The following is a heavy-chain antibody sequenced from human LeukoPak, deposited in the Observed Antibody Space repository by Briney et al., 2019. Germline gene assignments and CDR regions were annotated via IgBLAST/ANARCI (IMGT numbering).Heavy chain of an antibody. D-gene: IGHD3/OR15-3a*01. Sequence: PSETLSLTCAVYGGSFSGYYWSWIRQPPGKGLEWIGEINHSGSINYNPSLKSRVTISVDTSKNQFSLKLTSVTAADTSVYCCARQTGSGLFILPGGQGTLVTVSS. CDR2: INHSGSI. J-gene: IGHJ4*02. CDR3: ARQTGSGLFILP. V-gene: IGHV4-34*01. CDR1: GGSFSGYY.